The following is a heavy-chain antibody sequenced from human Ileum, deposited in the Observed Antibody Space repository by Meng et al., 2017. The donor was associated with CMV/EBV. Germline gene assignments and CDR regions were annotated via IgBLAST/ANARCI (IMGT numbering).Heavy chain of an antibody. CDR2: INHSGST. CDR3: ARESGMYSSTTGWFDP. CDR1: GGSFSGYY. Sequence: YGGSFSGYYWSWIRQPPGKGLEWIGEINHSGSTNYNPSLKSRVTISVDTSKNQFSLKLSSVTAADTAVYYCARESGMYSSTTGWFDPWGQGTLVTVSS. J-gene: IGHJ5*02. V-gene: IGHV4-34*01. D-gene: IGHD6-13*01.